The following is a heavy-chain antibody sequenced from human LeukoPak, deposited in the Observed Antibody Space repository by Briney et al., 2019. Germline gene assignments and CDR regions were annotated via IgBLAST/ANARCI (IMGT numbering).Heavy chain of an antibody. Sequence: SVKVSCKASGGTFSSYATSWVRQALGQGLEWMGGIIPIFGTANYAQKFQGRVTITADESTSTAYMELSSLRSEDTAVYCCARSGEDGYNLGVFDYWGQGTLVTVSS. CDR2: IIPIFGTA. CDR3: ARSGEDGYNLGVFDY. J-gene: IGHJ4*02. V-gene: IGHV1-69*13. D-gene: IGHD5-24*01. CDR1: GGTFSSYA.